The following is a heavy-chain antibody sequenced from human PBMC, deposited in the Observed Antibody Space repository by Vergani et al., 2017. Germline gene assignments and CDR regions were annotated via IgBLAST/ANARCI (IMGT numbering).Heavy chain of an antibody. CDR2: IYSGGST. D-gene: IGHD3-10*01. CDR1: GFTVSCNY. V-gene: IGHV3-66*02. Sequence: EVQLVESGGGLVQPGGSLRLSCAASGFTVSCNYMSWVRQTPGKGLEWVSVIYSGGSTYYADSVKGRFTISRDNSKNTLYLQMNSLRAEDTAVYYCARTLNFYDGSGKGMDVWGQGTTVTVSS. CDR3: ARTLNFYDGSGKGMDV. J-gene: IGHJ6*02.